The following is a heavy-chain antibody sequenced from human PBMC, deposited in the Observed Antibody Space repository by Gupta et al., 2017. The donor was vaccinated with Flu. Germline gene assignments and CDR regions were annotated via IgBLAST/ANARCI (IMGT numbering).Heavy chain of an antibody. CDR3: AKEATVVVVAATHLDY. D-gene: IGHD2-15*01. CDR1: GFPFPRSG. Sequence: QLQLVQSAGGVVPPWWSLRLPCAASGFPFPRSGMHWVRQAAGKGLEWVAVISYDGSNKYYADSVKGRFTISRDNSKNTLYLQMNSLRAEDTAVYYCAKEATVVVVAATHLDYWGQGTLVTVCS. J-gene: IGHJ4*02. CDR2: ISYDGSNK. V-gene: IGHV3-30*18.